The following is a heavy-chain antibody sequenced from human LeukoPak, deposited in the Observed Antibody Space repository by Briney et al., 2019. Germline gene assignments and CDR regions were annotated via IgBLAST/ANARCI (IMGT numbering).Heavy chain of an antibody. J-gene: IGHJ3*02. V-gene: IGHV4-34*01. CDR1: GGSFSGYY. D-gene: IGHD3-10*01. CDR2: INHSGST. CDR3: AGDAPPHAFDI. Sequence: SETLSLTCAVYGGSFSGYYWSWIRQPPGKGLEWIGEINHSGSTNYNPSLKSRVTISVDTSKNQFSLKLSSVTAADTAVYYCAGDAPPHAFDIWGQGTMVTVSS.